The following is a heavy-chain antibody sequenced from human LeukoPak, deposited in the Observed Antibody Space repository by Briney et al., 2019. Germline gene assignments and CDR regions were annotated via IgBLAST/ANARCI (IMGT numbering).Heavy chain of an antibody. Sequence: SGGSLRLSCAPSGFTFSSYLMHWVRHAPGKGLVWVSRISTVGSSTNYADSVKGRFTISRDNAKNTLYLQMNSLRAEDTAVYYCARGDWFDPWGQGTLVTVSS. CDR1: GFTFSSYL. J-gene: IGHJ5*02. CDR2: ISTVGSST. V-gene: IGHV3-74*01. CDR3: ARGDWFDP.